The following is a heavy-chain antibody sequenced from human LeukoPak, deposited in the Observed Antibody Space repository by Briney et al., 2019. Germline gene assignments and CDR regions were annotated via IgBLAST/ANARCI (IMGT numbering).Heavy chain of an antibody. CDR2: INHSGST. V-gene: IGHV4-34*01. Sequence: SETLSLTCAVYGGSFSGYYWSWIRQPPGKGLEWIGEINHSGSTNYNPSLKSRVTISVDTSKNQFSLKLSSVTAADTAVYYCARRPYYYYYGMDVWGQGTTVTVSS. CDR3: ARRPYYYYYGMDV. CDR1: GGSFSGYY. J-gene: IGHJ6*02.